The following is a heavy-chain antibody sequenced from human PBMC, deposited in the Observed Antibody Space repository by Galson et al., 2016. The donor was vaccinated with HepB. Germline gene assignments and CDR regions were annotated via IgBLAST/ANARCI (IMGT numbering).Heavy chain of an antibody. CDR3: ARENHYVLDV. Sequence: SLRLPCAATGCPLSVYWMQWVRRVPGKGLVWVSRLTTVGNIPYEDSVMGRSTISRDNAKHTLYLHMASLRAEDTAVYYCARENHYVLDVWGQGTTVTVSS. CDR1: GCPLSVYW. V-gene: IGHV3-74*01. J-gene: IGHJ6*01. CDR2: LTTVGNIP. D-gene: IGHD1-14*01.